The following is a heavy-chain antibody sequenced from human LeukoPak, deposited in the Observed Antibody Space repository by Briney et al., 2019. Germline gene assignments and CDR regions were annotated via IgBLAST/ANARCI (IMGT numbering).Heavy chain of an antibody. D-gene: IGHD3-22*01. Sequence: ASVKVSCEGSGYTFTDYYIHWVRQAPGQGLEWMGWINPKSGGTNYAQKIQGRVTMTRDTSISTAYMELRSDDTAVYYCATLGISGYFRDYWGQGTLVTVSS. CDR1: GYTFTDYY. CDR2: INPKSGGT. J-gene: IGHJ4*02. CDR3: ATLGISGYFRDY. V-gene: IGHV1-2*02.